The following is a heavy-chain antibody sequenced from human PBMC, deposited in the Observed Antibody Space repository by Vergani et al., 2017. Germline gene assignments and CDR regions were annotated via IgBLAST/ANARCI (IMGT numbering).Heavy chain of an antibody. V-gene: IGHV4-34*01. D-gene: IGHD3-3*01. CDR2: INQSGST. Sequence: QVQLQQWGAGLLKPSETLSLICAVYGGPFSGYYWSWIRQPPGKGLEWIGGINQSGSTKNNPSFKSRVTISVDTSKNQFSLKLSSLTAADTAVYYCARVRRITIFGVVMTPFDYWGQGTLVTVSS. CDR3: ARVRRITIFGVVMTPFDY. CDR1: GGPFSGYY. J-gene: IGHJ4*02.